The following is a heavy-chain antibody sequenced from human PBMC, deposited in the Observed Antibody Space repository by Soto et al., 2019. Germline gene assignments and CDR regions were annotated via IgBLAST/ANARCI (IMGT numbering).Heavy chain of an antibody. V-gene: IGHV4-4*02. CDR3: ARGRGRYSSGWSWFDP. CDR2: IFQSGST. Sequence: SETLSLTCGVSGGTIRSPDWWTWVRQPPGKGLEWIGEIFQSGSTNYTPSLESRVTISVDKSKNQFSLTLTSVTAADTAVYFCARGRGRYSSGWSWFDPWGRGILVTVSS. J-gene: IGHJ5*02. D-gene: IGHD6-19*01. CDR1: GGTIRSPDW.